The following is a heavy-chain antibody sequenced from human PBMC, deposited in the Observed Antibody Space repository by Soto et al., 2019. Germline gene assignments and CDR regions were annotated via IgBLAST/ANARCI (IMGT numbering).Heavy chain of an antibody. CDR3: ATVFEH. J-gene: IGHJ4*02. Sequence: VPLVESGGGSVQPGGSLRLSCVASGITFSGFWMHWVRQVPGKGLEWVARVDSAGSGTSYADSVKGRFTVSRDNAKNTLSLQMAILRVEDTAVYYCATVFEHWGQGIPVTVSS. V-gene: IGHV3-74*01. CDR2: VDSAGSGT. CDR1: GITFSGFW.